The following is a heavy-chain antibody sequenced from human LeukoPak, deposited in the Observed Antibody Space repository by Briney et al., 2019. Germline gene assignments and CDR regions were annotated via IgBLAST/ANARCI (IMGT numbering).Heavy chain of an antibody. J-gene: IGHJ4*02. Sequence: PGGSLRLSCAASGSTLSNNYMSWVRRAPGKGLEWVSITYSDGSTYYAASVKGRFTISRDNSRNTLYLQMSSLTAEDTAVYYCARDYLTGAIHYWGQGSLVTVSS. CDR2: TYSDGST. CDR1: GSTLSNNY. D-gene: IGHD1-26*01. CDR3: ARDYLTGAIHY. V-gene: IGHV3-66*01.